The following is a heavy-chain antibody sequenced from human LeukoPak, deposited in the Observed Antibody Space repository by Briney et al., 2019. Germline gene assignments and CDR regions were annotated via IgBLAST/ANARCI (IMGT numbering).Heavy chain of an antibody. CDR3: GRDRTTVTTFDY. D-gene: IGHD4-17*01. Sequence: GGSLRLSCAASRFTFSTYTMNWVRQAPGKGLEWVSSTSSSSSYIYYADSVKGRFTISRDNAKNSLYLQMNTLRAEDTAVYYWGRDRTTVTTFDYGARGTLATVPS. CDR1: RFTFSTYT. CDR2: TSSSSSYI. J-gene: IGHJ4*02. V-gene: IGHV3-21*01.